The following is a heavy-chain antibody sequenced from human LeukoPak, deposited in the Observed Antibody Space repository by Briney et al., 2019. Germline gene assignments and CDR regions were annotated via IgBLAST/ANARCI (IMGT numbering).Heavy chain of an antibody. CDR2: ISSSSSTI. CDR3: ARRHGSGSYRRVSYYMDL. V-gene: IGHV3-48*01. CDR1: GFTFSSYS. D-gene: IGHD3-10*01. J-gene: IGHJ6*03. Sequence: GGSVTLSCAASGFTFSSYSMNWVRQAPGKGLEWVSYISSSSSTIYYADSVKGRFTISRDNAKNSLYLQMNSLRAEDTAVYYCARRHGSGSYRRVSYYMDLWG.